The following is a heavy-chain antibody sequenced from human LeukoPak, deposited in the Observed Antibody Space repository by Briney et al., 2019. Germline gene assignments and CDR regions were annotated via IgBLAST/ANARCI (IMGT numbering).Heavy chain of an antibody. Sequence: PSETLSLTCTVSGGSISSSSYHWGWVRQPPGKGLEWIGSIYYSGNTYYNPSLKSRVTISVDTSRNQFSLRLSSVTAADAAVYYCARRRFITGRYYYYYMDVWGKGTTVTVSS. D-gene: IGHD1-14*01. J-gene: IGHJ6*03. CDR1: GGSISSSSYH. CDR3: ARRRFITGRYYYYYMDV. CDR2: IYYSGNT. V-gene: IGHV4-39*01.